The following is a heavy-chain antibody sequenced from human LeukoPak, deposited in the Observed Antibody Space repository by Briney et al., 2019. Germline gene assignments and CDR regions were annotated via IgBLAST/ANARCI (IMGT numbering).Heavy chain of an antibody. CDR1: GYTFTSYG. V-gene: IGHV1-18*01. J-gene: IGHJ4*02. Sequence: ASVKVSCKASGYTFTSYGISWVRQAPGQGLEWMGWISAYNGNTNYAQKLQGRVTMTTDTSTSTAYMELRSLRSDDTAVYYCARNEDIVVVVAGPFDYWGQGTLVTASS. CDR2: ISAYNGNT. CDR3: ARNEDIVVVVAGPFDY. D-gene: IGHD2-15*01.